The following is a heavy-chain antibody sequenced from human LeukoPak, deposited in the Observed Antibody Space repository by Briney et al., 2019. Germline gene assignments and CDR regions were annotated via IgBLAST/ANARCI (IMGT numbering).Heavy chain of an antibody. J-gene: IGHJ4*02. CDR2: INPNSGGT. CDR1: GYTFTGYY. D-gene: IGHD3-22*01. V-gene: IGHV1-2*02. Sequence: ASVKVSCKASGYTFTGYYMHWVRQAPGQGLEWMGWINPNSGGTNYAQKFQGRVTMTRDTSISTAYMELSRLRSDDTAVYYCARDRHPTYYYDSSGYLDYWGQGTLVTVSS. CDR3: ARDRHPTYYYDSSGYLDY.